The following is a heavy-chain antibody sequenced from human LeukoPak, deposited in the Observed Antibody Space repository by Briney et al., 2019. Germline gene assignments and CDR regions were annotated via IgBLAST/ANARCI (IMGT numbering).Heavy chain of an antibody. Sequence: SETLSLTCTVSGGSMSTYYWSWIRQPPEKGLEWIGYIYYSGSTNYNPPLKSRVTISVDTSKNQFSLKLSSVTAADTAVYYCARAGGYYTSGSYLGYWGQGTLVTVSS. CDR1: GGSMSTYY. CDR3: ARAGGYYTSGSYLGY. J-gene: IGHJ4*02. CDR2: IYYSGST. V-gene: IGHV4-59*08. D-gene: IGHD3-10*01.